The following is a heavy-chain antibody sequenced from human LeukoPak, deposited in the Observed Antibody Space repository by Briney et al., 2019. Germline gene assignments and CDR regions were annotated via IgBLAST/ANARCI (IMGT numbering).Heavy chain of an antibody. CDR1: GGSISSSSYS. D-gene: IGHD1-26*01. Sequence: PSETLSLTCTVSGGSISSSSYSWGWIRQPPGKGLECIGTISYSGSTYYNPSLKSRVTISVDTSKNQFSLKLSSVTAAGTAIYYCARFTKWYLPSDYWGQGTLVTVSS. J-gene: IGHJ4*02. V-gene: IGHV4-39*01. CDR2: ISYSGST. CDR3: ARFTKWYLPSDY.